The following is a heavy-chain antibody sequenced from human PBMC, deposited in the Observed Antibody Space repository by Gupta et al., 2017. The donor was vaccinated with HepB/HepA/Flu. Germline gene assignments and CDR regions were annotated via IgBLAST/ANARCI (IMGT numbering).Heavy chain of an antibody. CDR3: ARDRVTSAAGYNWFDP. D-gene: IGHD6-13*01. CDR2: LYYSGST. V-gene: IGHV4-59*12. J-gene: IGHJ5*02. Sequence: QVQLQESGPGLVKPAETLSLTCTDPGGSISSYYWSWIRPPPGKGLEWIGYLYYSGSTSYNPSLKSRVTISVDTSKNQFSLKLSSVTAADTAVYYCARDRVTSAAGYNWFDPWGQGTLVTVSS. CDR1: GGSISSYY.